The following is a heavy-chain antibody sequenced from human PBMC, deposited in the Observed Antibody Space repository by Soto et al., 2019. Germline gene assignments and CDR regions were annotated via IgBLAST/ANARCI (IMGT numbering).Heavy chain of an antibody. Sequence: QVQLVESGGGVVQPGRSLRLSCAASGFTFSSYGMHWVRQAPGKGLEWVAVIWYDGSNKYYADSVKGRFTISRDNSKNTLYLQMNSLRAEDTAVYYCARDHVYGSGSHFDYWGQGTLVTVSS. CDR3: ARDHVYGSGSHFDY. D-gene: IGHD3-3*01. J-gene: IGHJ4*02. CDR2: IWYDGSNK. V-gene: IGHV3-33*01. CDR1: GFTFSSYG.